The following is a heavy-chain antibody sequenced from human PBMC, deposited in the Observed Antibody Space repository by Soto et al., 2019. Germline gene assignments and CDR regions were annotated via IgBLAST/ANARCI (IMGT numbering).Heavy chain of an antibody. V-gene: IGHV3-48*01. CDR1: GFTFSSYS. J-gene: IGHJ5*02. CDR2: ISSSSSTI. D-gene: IGHD3-3*01. CDR3: ARDPLADIWSGYSPNWFDR. Sequence: PGGSLRLSCAASGFTFSSYSMNWVRQAPGKGLEWVSYISSSSSTIYYADSVKGRFTISRDNAKNSLYLQMNSLRAEDTAVYYCARDPLADIWSGYSPNWFDRWGQGTLVTVSS.